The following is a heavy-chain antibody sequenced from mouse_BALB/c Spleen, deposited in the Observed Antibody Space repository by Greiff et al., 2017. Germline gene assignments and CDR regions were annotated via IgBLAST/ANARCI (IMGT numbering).Heavy chain of an antibody. Sequence: EVMLVESGGGLVQPGGSRKLSCAASGFTFSSFGMHWVRQAPEKGLEWVAYISSGSSTIYYADTVKGRFTISRDNPKNTLFLQMTSLRSEDTAMYYCARNYYGKGGFFDVWGAGTTVTVSS. CDR1: GFTFSSFG. V-gene: IGHV5-17*02. D-gene: IGHD1-1*01. CDR2: ISSGSSTI. CDR3: ARNYYGKGGFFDV. J-gene: IGHJ1*01.